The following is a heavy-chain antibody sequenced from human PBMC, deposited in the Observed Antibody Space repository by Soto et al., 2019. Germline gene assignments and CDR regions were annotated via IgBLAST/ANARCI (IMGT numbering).Heavy chain of an antibody. CDR3: AKGYYCGYYLAYFDY. J-gene: IGHJ4*02. D-gene: IGHD5-12*01. V-gene: IGHV3-23*01. CDR2: ISGSGDNT. CDR1: GFSFADYA. Sequence: EVQLLESGGGLVQPGGSLRLSCAASGFSFADYAMTWVRQAAGKGLEWVSAISGSGDNTYYADSVKGRFTISRDNSKYTLYLQLNILRAEDTGVYYCAKGYYCGYYLAYFDYWGQGTLVTVSS.